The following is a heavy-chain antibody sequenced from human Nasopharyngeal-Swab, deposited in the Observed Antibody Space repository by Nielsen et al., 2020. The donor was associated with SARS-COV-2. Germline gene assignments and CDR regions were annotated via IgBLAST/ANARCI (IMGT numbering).Heavy chain of an antibody. CDR1: GFTFSSYS. Sequence: GGSLRLSCAASGFTFSSYSMNWVRQAPGKGLEWVSSISSSSSYIYYADSVKGRFTISRDNAKNPLYLQMNSLRAEDTAVYYCARASGYDFGYYYGMDVWGQGTTVTVSS. V-gene: IGHV3-21*01. CDR2: ISSSSSYI. D-gene: IGHD5-12*01. J-gene: IGHJ6*02. CDR3: ARASGYDFGYYYGMDV.